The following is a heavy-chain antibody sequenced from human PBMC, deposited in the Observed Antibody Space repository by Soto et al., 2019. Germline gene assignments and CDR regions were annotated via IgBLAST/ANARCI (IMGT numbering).Heavy chain of an antibody. J-gene: IGHJ1*01. V-gene: IGHV3-23*01. CDR3: AKDLYSSSWGYFQH. D-gene: IGHD6-13*01. CDR1: GFTFSSYA. Sequence: GSLRLSCAASGFTFSSYAMSWVRQAPGKGLEWVSAISGSGSSTYYADSVKGRFTISRDNSKNTLYLQMNSLRAEDTAVYYCAKDLYSSSWGYFQHWGQGTLVTVYS. CDR2: ISGSGSST.